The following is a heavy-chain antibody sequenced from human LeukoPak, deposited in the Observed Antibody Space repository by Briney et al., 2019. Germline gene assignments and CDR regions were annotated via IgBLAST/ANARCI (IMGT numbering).Heavy chain of an antibody. CDR3: TRGAGTGWRFDS. Sequence: AGGSLRLSCAASGFTFSSYSMNWVRQAPGKGLEWVSSISSSSSYIYYADSVKGRFTISRDNAKNSLYLQMNSLRAEDTAVYYCTRGAGTGWRFDSWGQGTLLTVSS. J-gene: IGHJ4*02. CDR1: GFTFSSYS. V-gene: IGHV3-21*01. CDR2: ISSSSSYI. D-gene: IGHD6-19*01.